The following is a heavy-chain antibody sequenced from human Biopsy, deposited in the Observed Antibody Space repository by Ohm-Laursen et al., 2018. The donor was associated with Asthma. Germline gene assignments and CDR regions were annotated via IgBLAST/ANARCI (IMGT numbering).Heavy chain of an antibody. D-gene: IGHD7-27*01. CDR1: GGSMSSSSYY. CDR3: ARHWDWGSFFDY. J-gene: IGHJ4*02. V-gene: IGHV4-39*01. CDR2: ISYTGSA. Sequence: GTLSLTCTVSGGSMSSSSYYWGWIRQPPGKGLERMGSISYTGSAYHNPSLKSRVTISEDTSKNHFSLKLSSVTAADTAVYYCARHWDWGSFFDYWGQGTPVTVSS.